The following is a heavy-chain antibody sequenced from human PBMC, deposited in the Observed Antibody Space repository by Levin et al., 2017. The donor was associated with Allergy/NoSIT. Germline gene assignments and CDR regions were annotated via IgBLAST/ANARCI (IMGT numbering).Heavy chain of an antibody. V-gene: IGHV1-2*06. CDR1: GYTFTDYY. Sequence: ASVKVSCKASGYTFTDYYIHWVRQAPGQGLEWMGRIDPKRGATVFPQNFQGRVTLTRDTSISTVYMGLTRLTSDDTAMYYCVRDARGAADYWGQGTLVTVSS. J-gene: IGHJ4*02. CDR2: IDPKRGAT. CDR3: VRDARGAADY. D-gene: IGHD5-24*01.